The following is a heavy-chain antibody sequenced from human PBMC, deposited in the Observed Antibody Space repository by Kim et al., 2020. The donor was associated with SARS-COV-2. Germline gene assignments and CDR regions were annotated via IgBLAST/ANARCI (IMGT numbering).Heavy chain of an antibody. Sequence: SQTLSLTCAISGDSVSNNRAAWNWIRQSPARGLEWLGRAYYRSRWYIDYANSVKSRLTIIPDTSKNHLSLQLKSVIPEDTAVYYCARDIYCSGCSCYDSVGWFDPWGHGTLVTVSS. CDR2: AYYRSRWYI. D-gene: IGHD2-15*01. CDR3: ARDIYCSGCSCYDSVGWFDP. CDR1: GDSVSNNRAA. V-gene: IGHV6-1*01. J-gene: IGHJ5*02.